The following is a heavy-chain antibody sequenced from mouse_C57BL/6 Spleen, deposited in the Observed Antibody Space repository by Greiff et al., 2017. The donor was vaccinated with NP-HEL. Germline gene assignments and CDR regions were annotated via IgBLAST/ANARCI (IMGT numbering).Heavy chain of an antibody. J-gene: IGHJ3*01. CDR1: GYAFSSSW. Sequence: LVESGPELVKPGASVKISCKASGYAFSSSWMNWVKQRPGKGLEWIGRIYPGDGDTNYNGKFKGKATLTADKSSSTAYMQRSSLTSEDAAVYFCAKGSSGYGFAYWGQGTLVTVSA. D-gene: IGHD3-2*02. CDR2: IYPGDGDT. CDR3: AKGSSGYGFAY. V-gene: IGHV1-82*01.